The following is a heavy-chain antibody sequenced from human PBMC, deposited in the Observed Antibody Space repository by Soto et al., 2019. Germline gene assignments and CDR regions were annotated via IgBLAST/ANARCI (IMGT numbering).Heavy chain of an antibody. CDR3: AKIMVGGTTLAFDI. CDR2: ISGSGGST. J-gene: IGHJ3*02. V-gene: IGHV3-23*01. CDR1: GFTFSSYA. D-gene: IGHD1-7*01. Sequence: GXSLRLSCPASGFTFSSYAMSWVRQAPGKGLEWVSAISGSGGSTYYADSVKGRFTISRDNSKNTLYLQMNSLRAEDTAVYYCAKIMVGGTTLAFDIWGQGTMVTVSS.